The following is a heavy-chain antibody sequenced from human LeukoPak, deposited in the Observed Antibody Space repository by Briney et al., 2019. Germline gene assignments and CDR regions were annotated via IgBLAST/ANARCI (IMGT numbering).Heavy chain of an antibody. CDR1: GFTFSSYG. CDR2: IWYDGSNK. J-gene: IGHJ6*03. V-gene: IGHV3-33*06. CDR3: AKDGDIVATNYYYYYMDV. Sequence: GGSLRLSCAASGFTFSSYGMHWVRQAPGKGLEWAAVIWYDGSNKYYADSVKGRFTISRDNSKNTLYLQMNSLRAEDTAVYYCAKDGDIVATNYYYYYMDVWGKGTTVTVSS. D-gene: IGHD5-12*01.